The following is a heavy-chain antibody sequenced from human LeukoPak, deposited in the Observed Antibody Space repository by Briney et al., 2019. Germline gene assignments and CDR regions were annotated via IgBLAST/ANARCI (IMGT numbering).Heavy chain of an antibody. J-gene: IGHJ4*02. D-gene: IGHD3-3*01. CDR1: GFTFSSYA. CDR2: ISGSGGST. Sequence: PGGSLRHSCAASGFTFSSYAMSWLRQAPGKGLEWVSAISGSGGSTYYADSVKGRFTISRDNSKNTLYLQMNSLRVEDTAVYYCAKEYDFWSGSKYDYWGQGTLVTVSS. V-gene: IGHV3-23*01. CDR3: AKEYDFWSGSKYDY.